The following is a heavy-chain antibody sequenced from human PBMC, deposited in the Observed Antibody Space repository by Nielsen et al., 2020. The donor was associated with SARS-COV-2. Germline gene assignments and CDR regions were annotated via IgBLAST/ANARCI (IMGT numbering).Heavy chain of an antibody. V-gene: IGHV3-33*01. CDR2: IWYDGSNK. CDR3: AREVYDSGGYSFDY. D-gene: IGHD3-22*01. Sequence: GGSLRLSCAASGFTFSSYSMHWVRQAPGKGLEWVAVIWYDGSNKYYADSVKGRFTISRDNSKNTLYLQMNSLRAEDTAVYYCAREVYDSGGYSFDYWGQGTLVTVSS. CDR1: GFTFSSYS. J-gene: IGHJ4*02.